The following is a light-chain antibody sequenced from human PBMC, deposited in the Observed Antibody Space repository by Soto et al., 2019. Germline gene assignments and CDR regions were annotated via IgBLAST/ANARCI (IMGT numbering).Light chain of an antibody. V-gene: IGKV2-28*01. Sequence: DIVMTQSPLSLPVTPGEPASISCRSSQSLLHSNGYNYLDWYLQKPGQSPQLLIYLGSNRASGVPDRFSGSGSGTDFTLKISRVEAEDVGVYYCMQALQTPWTFGPGTKV. CDR3: MQALQTPWT. CDR2: LGS. J-gene: IGKJ1*01. CDR1: QSLLHSNGYNY.